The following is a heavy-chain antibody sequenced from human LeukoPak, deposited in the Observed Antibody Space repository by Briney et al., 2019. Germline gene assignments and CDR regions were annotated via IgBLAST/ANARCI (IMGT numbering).Heavy chain of an antibody. V-gene: IGHV5-10-1*01. Sequence: TRGESLKISCETSGYSFSGFWISWVRQMPGKGLEWMGRIDPSDSYTNYSPSFQGHVTISADKSISTAYLQWSSLKASDTAVYFCARHGWDSSAYYLHYGMDVWGQGTTVTVSS. CDR3: ARHGWDSSAYYLHYGMDV. CDR2: IDPSDSYT. CDR1: GYSFSGFW. J-gene: IGHJ6*02. D-gene: IGHD3-22*01.